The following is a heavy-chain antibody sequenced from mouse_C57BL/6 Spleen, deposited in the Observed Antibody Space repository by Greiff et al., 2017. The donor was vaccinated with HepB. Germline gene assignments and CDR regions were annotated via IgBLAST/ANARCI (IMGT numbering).Heavy chain of an antibody. Sequence: QVQLQQPGAELVKPGASVKLSCKASGYTFTSYWMQWVKQRPGQGLEWIGEIDPSDSYTNYNQKFKGKATLTVDTSSSTAYMQLSSLTSEDSAVYYCERHGSSYEDDYWGQGTTLTVSS. J-gene: IGHJ2*01. CDR3: ERHGSSYEDDY. CDR2: IDPSDSYT. V-gene: IGHV1-50*01. D-gene: IGHD1-1*01. CDR1: GYTFTSYW.